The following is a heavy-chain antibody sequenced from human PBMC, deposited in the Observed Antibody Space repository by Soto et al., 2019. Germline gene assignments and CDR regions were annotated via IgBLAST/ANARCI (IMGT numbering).Heavy chain of an antibody. D-gene: IGHD3-9*01. Sequence: GGSLRLSCAASGFTVGSNYMSWVRQAPGKGLEWVSVIYSEGTPYYADSVKGRFTISRENSNNTLYLHMNNLRAEDTAVYYCARITNYIILPGPYSSSPMTVWGQGPRSPSP. V-gene: IGHV3-53*01. CDR1: GFTVGSNY. J-gene: IGHJ6*02. CDR2: IYSEGTP. CDR3: ARITNYIILPGPYSSSPMTV.